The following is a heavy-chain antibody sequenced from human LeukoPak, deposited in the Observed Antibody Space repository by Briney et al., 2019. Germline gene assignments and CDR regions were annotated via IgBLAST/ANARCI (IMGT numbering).Heavy chain of an antibody. CDR3: ARRSSSSYRWFDP. CDR1: GYLFTNYW. CDR2: IYPGDSET. Sequence: GESLKISCKASGYLFTNYWIGWVRQMPGKGLEWMGIIYPGDSETRYSPSFQGQVTISADKSISTAYLQWSSLKASDTAMYYCARRSSSSYRWFDPWGQGTLVTVSS. J-gene: IGHJ5*02. V-gene: IGHV5-51*01. D-gene: IGHD6-6*01.